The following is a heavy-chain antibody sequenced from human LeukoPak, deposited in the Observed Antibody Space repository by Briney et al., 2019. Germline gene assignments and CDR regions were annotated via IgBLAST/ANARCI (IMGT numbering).Heavy chain of an antibody. CDR1: GFTFSSYA. Sequence: GGSLRLSCAASGFTFSSYAMSWVRQAPGKGLEWVSAISGSGGSTYYADSVKGRFTISRDNSKNTLYLQMNSLRAEDTAVYYCAKLIGIAVAGTSEYYFDYWGQGTLVTVSS. CDR2: ISGSGGST. CDR3: AKLIGIAVAGTSEYYFDY. D-gene: IGHD6-19*01. V-gene: IGHV3-23*01. J-gene: IGHJ4*02.